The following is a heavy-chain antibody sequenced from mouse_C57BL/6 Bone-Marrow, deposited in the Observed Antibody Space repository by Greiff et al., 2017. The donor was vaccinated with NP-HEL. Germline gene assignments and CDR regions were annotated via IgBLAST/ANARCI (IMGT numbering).Heavy chain of an antibody. CDR1: GFTFSDYY. J-gene: IGHJ2*01. V-gene: IGHV5-12*01. D-gene: IGHD3-2*02. Sequence: EVQRVESGGGLVQPGGSLKLSCAASGFTFSDYYMYWVRQTPEKRLEWVAYISNGGGSTYYPDTVKGRFTISRDNAKNTLYLQMSRLKSEDTAMYYCARGTAQATYPDYWGQGTTLTVSS. CDR2: ISNGGGST. CDR3: ARGTAQATYPDY.